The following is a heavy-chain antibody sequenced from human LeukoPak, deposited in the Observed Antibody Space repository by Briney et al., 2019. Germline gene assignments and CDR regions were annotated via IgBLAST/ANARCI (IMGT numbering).Heavy chain of an antibody. V-gene: IGHV3-7*03. J-gene: IGHJ6*04. CDR3: ARHAPYGSGSYYRFLGYYYYGMDV. CDR1: GFTFSSHW. CDR2: IKQDGSEK. Sequence: GGSLRLSCAASGFTFSSHWMSWVRQAPGKGLEWVANIKQDGSEKYYVDSVKGRFTISRDNAKNSLYLQMNSLRAEDTAVYYCARHAPYGSGSYYRFLGYYYYGMDVWGKGTTVTVSS. D-gene: IGHD3-10*01.